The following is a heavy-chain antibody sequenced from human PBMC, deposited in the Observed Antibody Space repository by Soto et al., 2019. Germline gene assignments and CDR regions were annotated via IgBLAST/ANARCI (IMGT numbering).Heavy chain of an antibody. CDR2: IIPILGIA. Sequence: QVQLVQSGAEVKKPGSSVKVSCKASGGTFSSYTISWVRQAPGQGLEWMGRIIPILGIANYAQKFQGRVTITADKSTSTAYMEMSSLRSEDTAVYYCARGGFGELYTRNYYYYYYGMDVWGQGTTVTVSS. J-gene: IGHJ6*02. D-gene: IGHD3-10*01. CDR1: GGTFSSYT. V-gene: IGHV1-69*02. CDR3: ARGGFGELYTRNYYYYYYGMDV.